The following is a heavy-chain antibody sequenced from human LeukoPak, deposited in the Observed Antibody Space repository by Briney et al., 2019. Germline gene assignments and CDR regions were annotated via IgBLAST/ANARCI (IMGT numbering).Heavy chain of an antibody. Sequence: ASVKVSCKASGYTFTGYYMHRVRQAPGQGLEWMGWINPNSGGTNYAQKFQGWVTMTRDTSISTAYMELSRLRSDDTAVYYCARAQANYGDYEDWFDPWGQGTLVTVSS. V-gene: IGHV1-2*04. D-gene: IGHD4-17*01. CDR1: GYTFTGYY. CDR3: ARAQANYGDYEDWFDP. CDR2: INPNSGGT. J-gene: IGHJ5*02.